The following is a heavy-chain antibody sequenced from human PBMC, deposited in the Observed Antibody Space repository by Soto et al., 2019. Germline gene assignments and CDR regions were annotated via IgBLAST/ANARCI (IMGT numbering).Heavy chain of an antibody. CDR3: AKDHPVIEVVKVFEY. V-gene: IGHV3-23*01. CDR1: GFSFSSYA. D-gene: IGHD3-22*01. J-gene: IGHJ4*02. Sequence: GGSLRLSCAASGFSFSSYAMSWVRQAPGKGLDWVSAISGSGTKTHYADSVKGRFTISRDNPKNTLYLQMNSLRAEDTAVYYCAKDHPVIEVVKVFEYWGRGALVTVSS. CDR2: ISGSGTKT.